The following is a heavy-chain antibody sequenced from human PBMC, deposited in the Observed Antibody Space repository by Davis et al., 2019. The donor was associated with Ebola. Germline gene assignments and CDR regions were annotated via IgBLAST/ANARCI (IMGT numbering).Heavy chain of an antibody. V-gene: IGHV3-15*01. CDR3: TTYSSSWYDGYFQH. CDR1: GLSFAYAW. D-gene: IGHD6-13*01. CDR2: IKGKIDGGTT. Sequence: GESLKISCAASGLSFAYAWMSWVRQAPGKGLEWVGRIKGKIDGGTTDYAAPVKGRFTISRDDSKNTLYLQMNSLKTEDTAVYYCTTYSSSWYDGYFQHWGQGTLVTVSS. J-gene: IGHJ1*01.